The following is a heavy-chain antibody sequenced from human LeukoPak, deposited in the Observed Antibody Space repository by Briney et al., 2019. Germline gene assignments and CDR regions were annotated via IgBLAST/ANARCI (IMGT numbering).Heavy chain of an antibody. CDR3: ARSGHRRYYYASGPDY. V-gene: IGHV1-18*01. D-gene: IGHD3-10*01. Sequence: ASVKVSCKASGYTFTSYGISWVRQAPGQGLEWMGWISAYNGNTNYAQKLQGRVTMTTDTSTSTAYMELRSLRYDDTAVYYCARSGHRRYYYASGPDYWGQGTLVTVSS. CDR2: ISAYNGNT. CDR1: GYTFTSYG. J-gene: IGHJ4*02.